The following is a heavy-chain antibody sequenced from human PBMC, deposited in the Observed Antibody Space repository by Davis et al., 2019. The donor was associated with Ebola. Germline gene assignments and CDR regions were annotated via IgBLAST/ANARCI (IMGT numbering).Heavy chain of an antibody. V-gene: IGHV3-73*01. Sequence: PRGSLRLSCAASGFTFSGSAMHWVRQASGKGLEWVGRIRSKANSYATAYAASVKGRFTISRDDSKNTAYLQMNSLKTEDTAVYYCTSTAGYSSSWNDYWGQGTLVTVSS. CDR2: IRSKANSYAT. J-gene: IGHJ4*02. CDR1: GFTFSGSA. CDR3: TSTAGYSSSWNDY. D-gene: IGHD6-13*01.